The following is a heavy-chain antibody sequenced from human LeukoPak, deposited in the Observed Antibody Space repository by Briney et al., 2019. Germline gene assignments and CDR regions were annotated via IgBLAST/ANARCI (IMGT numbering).Heavy chain of an antibody. CDR2: ISAYNGNT. CDR1: GYTFTSYG. V-gene: IGHV1-18*04. Sequence: ASVRLSCKASGYTFTSYGISWVRQAPGQGLEWMGWISAYNGNTNNENKLQGRVTMTTDTSTSTAYMELRRLRSDDTAVYYGARRGNWFDPWGQGTLVTVSS. CDR3: ARRGNWFDP. J-gene: IGHJ5*02.